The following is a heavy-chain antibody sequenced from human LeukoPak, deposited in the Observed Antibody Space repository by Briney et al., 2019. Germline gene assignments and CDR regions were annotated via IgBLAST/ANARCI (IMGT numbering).Heavy chain of an antibody. CDR2: IYTSGST. D-gene: IGHD2-21*01. V-gene: IGHV4-4*07. Sequence: SETLSLTCTVSGGSISSYYWSWIRQPAGKGLEWIGRIYTSGSTNYNPSPKSRVTMSVDTSKNQFSLKLSSVTAADTAVYYCVGGLGLAAVGDRFDPWGQGTLVTVSS. CDR3: VGGLGLAAVGDRFDP. CDR1: GGSISSYY. J-gene: IGHJ5*02.